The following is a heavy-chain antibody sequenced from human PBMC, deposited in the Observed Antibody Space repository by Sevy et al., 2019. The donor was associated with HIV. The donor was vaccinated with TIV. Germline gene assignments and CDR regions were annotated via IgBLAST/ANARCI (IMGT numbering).Heavy chain of an antibody. D-gene: IGHD3-16*02. CDR2: TIPIFGTA. Sequence: ASVKVSCKASGGTVSSYAISWVRQAPGQGLEWMGGTIPIFGTANYAQKFQGRVTITADKSTSTAYMELSSLRSEDTAVYYCAREGIMITFGGVIAYNWFDPWGQGTLVTVSS. J-gene: IGHJ5*02. CDR3: AREGIMITFGGVIAYNWFDP. V-gene: IGHV1-69*06. CDR1: GGTVSSYA.